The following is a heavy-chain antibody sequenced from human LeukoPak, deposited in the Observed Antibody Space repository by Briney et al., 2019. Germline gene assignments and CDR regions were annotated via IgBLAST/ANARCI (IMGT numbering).Heavy chain of an antibody. D-gene: IGHD2-2*01. CDR3: ASRYCSTPTFPYVGVFDY. V-gene: IGHV3-7*01. CDR2: IKQDGSEK. Sequence: GGSLRLSCAASGFTFSSYWMSWVRQAPGKGLEWVANIKQDGSEKYYVDSVKGRFTISRDNGKNSVYLQMNSLRVEETAVYYCASRYCSTPTFPYVGVFDYWGQGVLVTVSS. J-gene: IGHJ4*02. CDR1: GFTFSSYW.